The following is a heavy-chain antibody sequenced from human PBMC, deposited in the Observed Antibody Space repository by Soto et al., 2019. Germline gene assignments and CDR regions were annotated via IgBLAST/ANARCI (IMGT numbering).Heavy chain of an antibody. CDR3: ARRRSTVTTAWFYHAMDV. J-gene: IGHJ6*02. D-gene: IGHD4-17*01. Sequence: QVQLVESGGGVVQPGTSLRLSCAASGFSFSDYGMHWVRQAPGKGLEWVAVIWFDGSNKYYEESVKGRFTISRDNSKNTVDVQMDRLRADDTAVYYCARRRSTVTTAWFYHAMDVWGQGTTVTVSS. CDR1: GFSFSDYG. V-gene: IGHV3-33*01. CDR2: IWFDGSNK.